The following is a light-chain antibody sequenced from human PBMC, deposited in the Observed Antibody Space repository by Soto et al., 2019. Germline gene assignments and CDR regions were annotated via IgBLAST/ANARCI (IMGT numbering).Light chain of an antibody. V-gene: IGKV4-1*01. CDR3: QQYYTTPVT. J-gene: IGKJ1*01. CDR2: WAS. Sequence: DIVMTQSPDSLSVSLGERATINCKSSQTVLHGSNYLAWYQQRAGQPPKLLIYWASTRESGVPDRFSGSGSGIDCALIFSSLQAEDVAVYYCQQYYTTPVTFGQGKKVEI. CDR1: QTVLHGSNY.